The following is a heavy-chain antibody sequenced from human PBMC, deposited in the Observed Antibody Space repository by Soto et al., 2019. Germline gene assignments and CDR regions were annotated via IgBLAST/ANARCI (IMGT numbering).Heavy chain of an antibody. D-gene: IGHD6-13*01. Sequence: GASVKVSCKASGGTFSSYAISWVRQAPGQGLEWMGWINGYNGYTNYAQNLQGRVTMTTDTSTSTAYMELRSLSSDDTAVYYCARVVVGAAAGLFDCWGPGTLVTVSS. V-gene: IGHV1-18*01. CDR1: GGTFSSYA. CDR3: ARVVVGAAAGLFDC. CDR2: INGYNGYT. J-gene: IGHJ4*02.